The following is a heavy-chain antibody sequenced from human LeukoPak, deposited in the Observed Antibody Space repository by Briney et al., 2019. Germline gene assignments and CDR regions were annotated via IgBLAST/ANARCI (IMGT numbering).Heavy chain of an antibody. D-gene: IGHD1-14*01. CDR2: IYYSGST. Sequence: TSETPSLTCTVSGGSISSGGYYWSWIRQHPGKGLEWIGYIYYSGSTYYNPSLKSRVTISVDTSQNQFSLKLSSVTAAHTAVYYCARGYKRGTNPYSYYGMDVWGQGTTVTVSS. V-gene: IGHV4-31*03. J-gene: IGHJ6*02. CDR3: ARGYKRGTNPYSYYGMDV. CDR1: GGSISSGGYY.